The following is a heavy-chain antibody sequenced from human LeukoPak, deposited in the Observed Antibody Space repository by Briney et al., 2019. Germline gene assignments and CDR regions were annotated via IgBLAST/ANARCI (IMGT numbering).Heavy chain of an antibody. J-gene: IGHJ4*02. Sequence: ASVKVSCKASGYTFTSYDINWVRQATGQGLEWMGWMNTNSGNTGYAQKFQGRVTITRNTSISTAYMELSSLRSEDTAVYYCATRYCSSTSCYLDYWGQGTLVTVSS. CDR1: GYTFTSYD. CDR2: MNTNSGNT. CDR3: ATRYCSSTSCYLDY. D-gene: IGHD2-2*01. V-gene: IGHV1-8*03.